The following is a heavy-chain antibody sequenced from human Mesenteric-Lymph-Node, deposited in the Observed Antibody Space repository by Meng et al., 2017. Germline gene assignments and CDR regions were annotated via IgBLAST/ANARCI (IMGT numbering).Heavy chain of an antibody. CDR1: GFTFSSYW. Sequence: GESLKISCAASGFTFSSYWMHWVRQAPGKGLEWVASIKPDGSEKYYVDSLKGRFTISRDNAKNSLYLQVNSLRAEDTSVYFCARNNDWAFEYWGQGTLVTVSS. CDR3: ARNNDWAFEY. J-gene: IGHJ4*02. CDR2: IKPDGSEK. V-gene: IGHV3-7*01. D-gene: IGHD3-9*01.